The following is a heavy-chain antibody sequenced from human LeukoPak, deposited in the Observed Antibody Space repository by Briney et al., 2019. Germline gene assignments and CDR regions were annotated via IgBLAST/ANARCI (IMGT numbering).Heavy chain of an antibody. CDR2: FFYSEST. D-gene: IGHD1-26*01. CDR3: ARMYSGTSYYFDY. J-gene: IGHJ4*02. Sequence: SETLSLSCSVSGVSISTYYWIWMRQPPAKGLEWMGFFFYSESTKYNPSLKSHVTMSVDTSKNQFALKLNSVTAAGTAVYYCARMYSGTSYYFDYWGERTLVTVSS. V-gene: IGHV4-59*01. CDR1: GVSISTYY.